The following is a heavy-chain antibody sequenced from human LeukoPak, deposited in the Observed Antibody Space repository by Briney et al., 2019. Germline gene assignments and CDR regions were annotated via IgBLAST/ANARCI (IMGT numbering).Heavy chain of an antibody. J-gene: IGHJ5*02. CDR3: GRGNKSFDP. Sequence: GASVKVSCKASGYIFTNYGISWVRQAPGQGLEWMGWISIHNGHTNYAQKLQGRVTMSTDTSTSTAYMELRSLRSGDTAVYYCGRGNKSFDPWGQGTLVTVSS. CDR2: ISIHNGHT. V-gene: IGHV1-18*01. CDR1: GYIFTNYG.